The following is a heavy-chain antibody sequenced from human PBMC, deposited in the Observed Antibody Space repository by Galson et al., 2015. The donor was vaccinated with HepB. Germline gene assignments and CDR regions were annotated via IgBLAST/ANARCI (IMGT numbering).Heavy chain of an antibody. CDR2: ISAYNGNT. D-gene: IGHD3-10*01. CDR1: GYTFTSYG. Sequence: SVKVSCKASGYTFTSYGISWVRQAPGQGLEWMGWISAYNGNTNYAQKLQGRVTMTTDTSTSTAYMELRSLRSDDTAVYYCARGEFDGYYGSGSYYKGFDYWGQGTLVTVSS. CDR3: ARGEFDGYYGSGSYYKGFDY. J-gene: IGHJ4*02. V-gene: IGHV1-18*04.